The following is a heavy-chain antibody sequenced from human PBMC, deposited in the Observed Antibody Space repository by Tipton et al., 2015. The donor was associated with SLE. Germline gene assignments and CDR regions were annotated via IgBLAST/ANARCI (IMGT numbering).Heavy chain of an antibody. CDR2: IKQDGSER. Sequence: GSLRLSCVASGFTFSTYRMSWVRQAPGKGLEWVANIKQDGSERYYVDSVKGRFTISRDNAKNSLYLQVDSLRAEDTAVYYCARAPPQLGSDYWGQGTLVTVSS. CDR3: ARAPPQLGSDY. D-gene: IGHD5-24*01. J-gene: IGHJ4*02. V-gene: IGHV3-7*01. CDR1: GFTFSTYR.